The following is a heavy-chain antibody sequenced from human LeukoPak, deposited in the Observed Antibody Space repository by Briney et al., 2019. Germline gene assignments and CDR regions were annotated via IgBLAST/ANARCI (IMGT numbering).Heavy chain of an antibody. CDR1: GFTFSSYA. CDR3: AKGPWLAYPYYFDY. CDR2: ISGSGGNT. J-gene: IGHJ4*02. D-gene: IGHD6-19*01. Sequence: PGGSLRLSCAAPGFTFSSYAMSWVRQAPGKELEWVSAISGSGGNTYFADSVKARFTISRDNSKNTPDLQMNSLRADDTAVYYCAKGPWLAYPYYFDYWGQGTLVTVSS. V-gene: IGHV3-23*01.